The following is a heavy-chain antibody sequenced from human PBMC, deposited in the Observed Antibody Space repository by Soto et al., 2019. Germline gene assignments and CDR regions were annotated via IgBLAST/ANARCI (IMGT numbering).Heavy chain of an antibody. J-gene: IGHJ6*02. Sequence: GGSLRLSCAASGFTFSSYSMNWVRQAPGKGLEWVSYISSSSSTIYYADSVKGRFTISRDNAKNSLYLQMNSLRAEDTAVYYCAREADSSSWYSPRGYYYYGMDVWGQGTTVTVSS. V-gene: IGHV3-48*01. CDR1: GFTFSSYS. CDR2: ISSSSSTI. CDR3: AREADSSSWYSPRGYYYYGMDV. D-gene: IGHD6-13*01.